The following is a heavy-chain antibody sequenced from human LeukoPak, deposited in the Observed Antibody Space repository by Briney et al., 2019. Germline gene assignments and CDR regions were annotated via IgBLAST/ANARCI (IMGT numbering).Heavy chain of an antibody. CDR3: ARVYDYGKFDF. V-gene: IGHV4-59*11. Sequence: SETPSLTCTVSGASISSHYWSWIRQPPGRGLEWIGYIHYSGITSYDPSLKSRVTMSIDTSKSQFSLNLNSVTAADTAVYYCARVYDYGKFDFWGPGTPFTVSS. CDR1: GASISSHY. J-gene: IGHJ4*02. CDR2: IHYSGIT. D-gene: IGHD4/OR15-4a*01.